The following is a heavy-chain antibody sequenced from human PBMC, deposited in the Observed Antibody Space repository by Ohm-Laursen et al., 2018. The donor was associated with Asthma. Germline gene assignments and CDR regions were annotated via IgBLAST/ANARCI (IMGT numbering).Heavy chain of an antibody. Sequence: SLRLSCAASGFTFSSYSMNWVRQAPGKGLEWVSSISSSSSYIYYADSVKGRFTISRDNAKNSLYLQMNSLRAEDTALYYCAKDIGAESDRDAFDIWGQGTMVTVSS. V-gene: IGHV3-21*04. CDR2: ISSSSSYI. CDR3: AKDIGAESDRDAFDI. CDR1: GFTFSSYS. D-gene: IGHD5-12*01. J-gene: IGHJ3*02.